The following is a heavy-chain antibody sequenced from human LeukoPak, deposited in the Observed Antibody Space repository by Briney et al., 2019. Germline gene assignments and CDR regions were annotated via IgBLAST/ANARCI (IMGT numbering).Heavy chain of an antibody. CDR3: ARDFYTVTTTPNWVDP. Sequence: GSLELSLAASGFHFSSYWMKWVRPAPGKGVGGGANIKQDGSEKYYVDSVKGRFTISRDNAKNSLYLQMNSLRAEDTAVYYCARDFYTVTTTPNWVDPWGQGTLVTVSS. CDR2: IKQDGSEK. V-gene: IGHV3-7*03. J-gene: IGHJ5*02. D-gene: IGHD4-17*01. CDR1: GFHFSSYW.